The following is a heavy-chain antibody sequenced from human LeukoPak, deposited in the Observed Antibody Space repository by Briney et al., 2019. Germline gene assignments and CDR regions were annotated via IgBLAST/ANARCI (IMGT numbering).Heavy chain of an antibody. CDR1: GYTFTSYD. D-gene: IGHD6-19*01. Sequence: ASVKVSCKASGYTFTSYDINWVRQATGQGLEWMGWMNPNSGNTGYAQKFQGRVTITRNTSISTAYMELSSLRSEDTAVYYCARARCKRYSSGSSYYFDYWGQGTLVTVSS. CDR3: ARARCKRYSSGSSYYFDY. CDR2: MNPNSGNT. V-gene: IGHV1-8*03. J-gene: IGHJ4*02.